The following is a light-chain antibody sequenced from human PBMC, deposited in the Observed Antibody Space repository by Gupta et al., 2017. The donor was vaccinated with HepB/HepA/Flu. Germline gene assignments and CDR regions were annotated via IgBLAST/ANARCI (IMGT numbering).Light chain of an antibody. Sequence: QSALTQPASVSGSPGQSLTIPCTGTSSDVGSYNLVSWYQQHPGKAPKLMIYEVSKRPSGVSNRFSGSKSGNTASLTISGLQAEDEADYYCCSYAGSSTLYVFGTGTKVTVL. V-gene: IGLV2-23*02. CDR2: EVS. J-gene: IGLJ1*01. CDR1: SSDVGSYNL. CDR3: CSYAGSSTLYV.